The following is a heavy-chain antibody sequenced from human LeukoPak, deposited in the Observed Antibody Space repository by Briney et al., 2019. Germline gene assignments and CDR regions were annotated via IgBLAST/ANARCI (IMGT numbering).Heavy chain of an antibody. CDR3: ARGEGGYSSSWYSY. Sequence: ASVKVSCKASGGTFSSYAISWVRQAPGQGLEWMGWISAYNGNTNYARKLQGRVTMTTDTSTSTAYMELRSLRSDDTAVYYCARGEGGYSSSWYSYWGQGTLVTVSS. CDR2: ISAYNGNT. J-gene: IGHJ4*02. V-gene: IGHV1-18*01. CDR1: GGTFSSYA. D-gene: IGHD6-13*01.